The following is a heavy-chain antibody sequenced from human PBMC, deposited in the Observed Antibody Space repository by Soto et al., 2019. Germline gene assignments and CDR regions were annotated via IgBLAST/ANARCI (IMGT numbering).Heavy chain of an antibody. J-gene: IGHJ4*02. CDR2: IYYSGST. D-gene: IGHD3-22*01. V-gene: IGHV4-39*01. CDR1: GGSISSSSYY. Sequence: QLQLQESGPGLVKPSETLSLTCTVSGGSISSSSYYWGWIRQPPGKGLEWIGSIYYSGSTYYNPSLKSRVTISVDTSKNQFSLKLSSVTAADTAVYYCARPYYYDRAYYFDYWGQGTLVTVSS. CDR3: ARPYYYDRAYYFDY.